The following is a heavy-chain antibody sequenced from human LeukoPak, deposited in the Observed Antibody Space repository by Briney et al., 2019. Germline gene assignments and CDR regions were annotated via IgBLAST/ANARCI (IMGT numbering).Heavy chain of an antibody. CDR1: GFTVSSNY. CDR2: IKDDGSDK. D-gene: IGHD3-3*01. CDR3: ARRTIFGVVIAFDY. V-gene: IGHV3-7*01. Sequence: GGSLRLSCAASGFTVSSNYMSWVRQAPGKGLEWVANIKDDGSDKYYVDSVKGRFSISKDNAKNSLYLQMNSLRAEDTAVYYCARRTIFGVVIAFDYWGQGTLVTVSS. J-gene: IGHJ4*02.